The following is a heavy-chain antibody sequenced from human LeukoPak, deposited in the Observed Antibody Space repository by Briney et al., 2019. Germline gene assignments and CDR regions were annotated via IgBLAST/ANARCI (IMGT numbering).Heavy chain of an antibody. Sequence: SETLSLTCTVSGGSISSYYWSWIRQPAGKGLEWIGRIYTSGSTNYNPSLKSRVTTSVDTSKNQFSLKLSSVTAADTAVYYCARGRSYGLYYYYGMDVWGQGTTVTVSS. CDR1: GGSISSYY. D-gene: IGHD5-18*01. J-gene: IGHJ6*02. V-gene: IGHV4-4*07. CDR2: IYTSGST. CDR3: ARGRSYGLYYYYGMDV.